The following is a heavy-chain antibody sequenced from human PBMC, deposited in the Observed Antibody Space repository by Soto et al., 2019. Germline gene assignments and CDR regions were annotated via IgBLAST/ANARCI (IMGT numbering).Heavy chain of an antibody. Sequence: QVQLVQSGAEVKKPGASVKVSCKASGYTFTSYGISWVRQAPGQVLEWMGWISAYNGNTNYAQKLQGRVTMTTDTSTSTAYMELRSLRSDDTAVYYCARDPRPYYYGSGSYWDYWGQGTLVTVSS. V-gene: IGHV1-18*01. D-gene: IGHD3-10*01. J-gene: IGHJ4*02. CDR1: GYTFTSYG. CDR3: ARDPRPYYYGSGSYWDY. CDR2: ISAYNGNT.